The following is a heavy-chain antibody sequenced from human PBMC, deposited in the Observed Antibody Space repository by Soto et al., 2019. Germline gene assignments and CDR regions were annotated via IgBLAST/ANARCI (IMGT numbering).Heavy chain of an antibody. CDR1: GYGFVMYA. D-gene: IGHD3-10*01. CDR3: ARAGWFAEGYFDF. V-gene: IGHV1-3*01. J-gene: IGHJ4*02. Sequence: ASVKVSCEACGYGFVMYAMHWVRQAPGQGLEWMAWINAGNGHTTYSQKFQGRVTITRDTSARTVYMELRSLRFEDTATYYCARAGWFAEGYFDFWGQGTPVTSPQ. CDR2: INAGNGHT.